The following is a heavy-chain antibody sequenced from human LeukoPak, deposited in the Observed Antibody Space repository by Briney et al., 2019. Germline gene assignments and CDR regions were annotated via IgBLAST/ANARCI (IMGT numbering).Heavy chain of an antibody. D-gene: IGHD3-9*01. V-gene: IGHV3-53*01. J-gene: IGHJ4*02. CDR3: ARDRYYDILTGYYYYFDY. CDR2: IYSSGST. CDR1: GFTVSSNY. Sequence: PGGSLRLSCAASGFTVSSNYMSWVRQAPGKGLEWVSVIYSSGSTYYADSVKGRFTISRDNSKNTLYLQMNSLRAEDTAVYYCARDRYYDILTGYYYYFDYWGQGTLVTVSS.